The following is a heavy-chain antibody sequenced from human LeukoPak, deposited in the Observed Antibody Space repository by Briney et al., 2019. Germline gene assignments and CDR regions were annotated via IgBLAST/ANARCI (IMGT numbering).Heavy chain of an antibody. CDR1: GFSINTNGMG. CDR3: ARSSPGALFDY. D-gene: IGHD3-10*01. J-gene: IGHJ4*02. CDR2: IYWDDDK. V-gene: IGHV2-5*02. Sequence: SGPTLVNPTQTLTLTCTFSGFSINTNGMGVGWIRQPPGKAPEWLGLIYWDDDKHYSPSLKSRVSISKGTSKNQVVLTLTNMDPVDTATYFCARSSPGALFDYWGQGTLVTVSS.